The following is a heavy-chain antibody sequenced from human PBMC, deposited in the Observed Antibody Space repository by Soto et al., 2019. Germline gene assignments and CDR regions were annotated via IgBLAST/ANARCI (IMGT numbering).Heavy chain of an antibody. CDR3: AKERNYSVASGFDY. D-gene: IGHD1-26*01. CDR1: GFTFTTYG. CDR2: ISYDGSHA. J-gene: IGHJ4*02. V-gene: IGHV3-30*18. Sequence: QVQLVDSGGGVVQPGRSLRLSCAASGFTFTTYGMHWVRRAPGKGLEWVAVISYDGSHAYYADSVKGRFTISRDNSKNTLYLQITSLRAEDTAVYYCAKERNYSVASGFDYWGRGTLVTVSS.